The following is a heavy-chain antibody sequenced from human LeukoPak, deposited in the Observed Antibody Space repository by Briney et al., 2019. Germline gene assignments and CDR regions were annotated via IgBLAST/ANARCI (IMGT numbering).Heavy chain of an antibody. J-gene: IGHJ5*02. Sequence: GGSLRLSCAASGFTFSNAWMSWVRQAPGKGLEWVGRIKSKTDGGTTDYAAPVKGRFTISRDDSKNTLYLQMNSLKTEDTAVYYCTTDTWTILYWFDPWGQGTLVTVSS. D-gene: IGHD3-9*01. V-gene: IGHV3-15*01. CDR1: GFTFSNAW. CDR2: IKSKTDGGTT. CDR3: TTDTWTILYWFDP.